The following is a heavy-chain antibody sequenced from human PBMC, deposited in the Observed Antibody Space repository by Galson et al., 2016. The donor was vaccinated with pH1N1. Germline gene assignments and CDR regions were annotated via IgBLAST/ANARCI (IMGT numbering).Heavy chain of an antibody. CDR2: INPMGGINPLFKTS. D-gene: IGHD3-22*01. CDR1: GGTFGSYG. Sequence: SVKVSCKASGGTFGSYGISWVRQAPGQGLEWMGGINPMGGINPLFKTSNYAQKFQGRVTITADESMSTAYMELRSLRSEDTAIYYCAKDRYFDTSGYYFESYYWGQGTLVTVSS. J-gene: IGHJ4*02. V-gene: IGHV1-69*13. CDR3: AKDRYFDTSGYYFESYY.